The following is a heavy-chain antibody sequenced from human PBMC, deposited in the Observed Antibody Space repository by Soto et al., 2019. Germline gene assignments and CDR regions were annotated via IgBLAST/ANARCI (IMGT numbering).Heavy chain of an antibody. V-gene: IGHV2-26*01. J-gene: IGHJ6*02. Sequence: QVTLTESGPVLVKPTETLTLTCTVSGFSLTNSRVGVSWVRQPPGKALEWLAHIFSTDDHPDRKSLERRFIISMDTSKSQVVLTMTNVDPVDTATYYCAQTSSGFSKYTFGVSHYYYGLEVWGQGTTVTVS. CDR2: IFSTDDH. D-gene: IGHD5-18*01. CDR3: AQTSSGFSKYTFGVSHYYYGLEV. CDR1: GFSLTNSRVG.